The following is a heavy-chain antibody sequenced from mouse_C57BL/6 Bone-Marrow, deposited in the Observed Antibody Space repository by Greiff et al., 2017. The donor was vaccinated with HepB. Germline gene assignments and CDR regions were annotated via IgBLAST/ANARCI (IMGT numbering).Heavy chain of an antibody. V-gene: IGHV5-16*01. J-gene: IGHJ2*01. CDR3: ARDRGGPLDY. CDR2: INYDGSST. CDR1: GFTFSDYY. Sequence: EVKLVESEGGLVQPGSSMKLSCTASGFTFSDYYMAWVRQVPEKGLEWVANINYDGSSTYYLDSLKSRFIISRDNAKNILYLQMSSLKSEDTATYYCARDRGGPLDYWGQGTTLTVSS.